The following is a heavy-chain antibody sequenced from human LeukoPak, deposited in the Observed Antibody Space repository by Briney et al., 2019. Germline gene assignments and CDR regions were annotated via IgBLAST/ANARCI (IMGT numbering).Heavy chain of an antibody. CDR1: GRSISGHY. CDR2: VYSSGNT. Sequence: PSESLSLAWTVAGRSISGHYCSWIRQPPGKWLEWIGYVYSSGNTNYLPTLKRRVTISVDASNTQSSLKLNSVTAADTAVYYCARDSRYMDAWGKGTTVTVSS. V-gene: IGHV4-59*11. J-gene: IGHJ6*03. CDR3: ARDSRYMDA.